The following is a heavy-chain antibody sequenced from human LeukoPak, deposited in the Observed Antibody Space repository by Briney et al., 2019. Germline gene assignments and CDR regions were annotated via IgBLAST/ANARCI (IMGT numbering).Heavy chain of an antibody. D-gene: IGHD3-3*01. J-gene: IGHJ4*02. Sequence: GASVKVSCKASGYTFTSYYMHWVRQAPGQGLEWMGIINPSGGSTSYAQKFQGRVTMTRDTPTSTVYMELSSLRSEDAAVYYCARNWRMGVGMNYWGQGTLVTVSS. V-gene: IGHV1-46*03. CDR2: INPSGGST. CDR3: ARNWRMGVGMNY. CDR1: GYTFTSYY.